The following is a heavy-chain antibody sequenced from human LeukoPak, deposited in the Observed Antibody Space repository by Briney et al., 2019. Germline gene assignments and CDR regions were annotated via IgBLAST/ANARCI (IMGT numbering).Heavy chain of an antibody. V-gene: IGHV3-23*01. D-gene: IGHD2-2*01. Sequence: GGSLRLSCAASGFTFSSYAMNWVRQAPGKGLEWVSAISGSGGSTYYADSVKGRFTISRDNSKNTLYLQMNSLRAEDTAVYYCAKDLGYCSSTSCPQTDYWGQGTLVTVSS. CDR3: AKDLGYCSSTSCPQTDY. J-gene: IGHJ4*02. CDR1: GFTFSSYA. CDR2: ISGSGGST.